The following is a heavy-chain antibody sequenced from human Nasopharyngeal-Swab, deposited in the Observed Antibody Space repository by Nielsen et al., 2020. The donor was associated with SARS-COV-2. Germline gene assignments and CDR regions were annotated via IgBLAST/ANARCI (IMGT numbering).Heavy chain of an antibody. D-gene: IGHD6-13*01. CDR1: GFTFSNYA. V-gene: IGHV3-21*01. Sequence: GGSLRLSCAASGFTFSNYAMNWVRQAPGKGLEWVSSITSSGSHIYYADSVRGRFTISRDNAKNSLYLQVSSLRAEDTAVYYCARGLTAGLSSWGQGTMVTVSS. CDR2: ITSSGSHI. CDR3: ARGLTAGLSS. J-gene: IGHJ3*01.